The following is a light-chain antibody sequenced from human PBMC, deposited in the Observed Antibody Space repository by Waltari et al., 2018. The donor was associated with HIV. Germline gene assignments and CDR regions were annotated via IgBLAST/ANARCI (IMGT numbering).Light chain of an antibody. V-gene: IGLV2-14*01. Sequence: QSALTQPASVSGFPGQSITISCTGSSSDVGGYNYVSWYQQFPGKAPKLLIFEVSNRPVGVSDSFSGPKCCNTASLTSSGIQAEDEADYYCNSYATSNIVVFGGGTKVTVL. CDR1: SSDVGGYNY. CDR3: NSYATSNIVV. J-gene: IGLJ2*01. CDR2: EVS.